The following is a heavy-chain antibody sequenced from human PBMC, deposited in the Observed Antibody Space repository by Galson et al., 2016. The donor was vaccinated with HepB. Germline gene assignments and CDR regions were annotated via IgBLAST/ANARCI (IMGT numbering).Heavy chain of an antibody. D-gene: IGHD2-2*01. V-gene: IGHV1-69*04. Sequence: SVKVSCKASGDTFSSYAISWVRQAPGQGLEWMGRIIPILAVTNYAQNFQGRVTITADKSTSTAYMELSSLRSEDTAMYYCARSGDYCSGTSCYGYWGQGTLVTVSS. CDR3: ARSGDYCSGTSCYGY. CDR2: IIPILAVT. J-gene: IGHJ4*02. CDR1: GDTFSSYA.